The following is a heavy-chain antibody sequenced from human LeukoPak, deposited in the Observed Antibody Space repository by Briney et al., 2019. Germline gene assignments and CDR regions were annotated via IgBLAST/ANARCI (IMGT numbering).Heavy chain of an antibody. CDR2: IYYSGST. D-gene: IGHD3-22*01. V-gene: IGHV4-39*07. CDR3: ARDSALNYYDRSGTRAPNWFDP. CDR1: GGSISTSRYY. J-gene: IGHJ5*02. Sequence: PSETLSLTCTVSGGSISTSRYYWGWIRQPPGKGLEWIGSIYYSGSTNYNPSLKSRVTISLDTSENQFSLKVSSVTAADTAVYYCARDSALNYYDRSGTRAPNWFDPWGQGTLVTVSS.